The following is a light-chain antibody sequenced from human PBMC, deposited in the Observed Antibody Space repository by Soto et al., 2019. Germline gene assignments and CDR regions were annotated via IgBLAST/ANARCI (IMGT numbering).Light chain of an antibody. Sequence: EIVLTQSPGTLSLSPGERATLSCRASQSVSSSYLAWYQQKPGQAPRLLMYGASSRATGIPDRFSGSGSGTDFRLTISRLEHEDFAVYYCHQYGGSPTWTFGQGTKVENK. CDR2: GAS. J-gene: IGKJ1*01. CDR1: QSVSSSY. CDR3: HQYGGSPTWT. V-gene: IGKV3-20*01.